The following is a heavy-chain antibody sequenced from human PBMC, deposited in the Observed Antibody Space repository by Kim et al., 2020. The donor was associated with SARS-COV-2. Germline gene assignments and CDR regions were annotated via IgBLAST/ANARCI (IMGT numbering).Heavy chain of an antibody. CDR1: GGSISSSSYY. J-gene: IGHJ6*02. V-gene: IGHV4-39*01. CDR2: IYYSGST. CDR3: ARHLGSGSYYNAELLYGMDV. Sequence: SETLSLTCTVSGGSISSSSYYWGWIRQPPGKGLEWIGSIYYSGSTYYNPSLKSRVTISVDTSKNQFSLKLSSVTAADTAVYYCARHLGSGSYYNAELLYGMDVWGQGTTVTVSS. D-gene: IGHD3-10*01.